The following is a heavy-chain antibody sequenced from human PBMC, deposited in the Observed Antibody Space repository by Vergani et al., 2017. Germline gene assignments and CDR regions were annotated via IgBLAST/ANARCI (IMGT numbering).Heavy chain of an antibody. V-gene: IGHV1-69*01. J-gene: IGHJ4*02. CDR1: GGSFKNSA. CDR3: ARASDAAAGIRY. CDR2: IIPTFGTA. Sequence: QVQLVQSGAEVKKPGSSLILSCKASGGSFKNSAFSWVRQAPGKGLEWLGGIIPTFGTATYAQRFQGRVTITADESTSTAYMELSSLRSEDTAVYYCARASDAAAGIRYWGQGTLVTVSS. D-gene: IGHD6-13*01.